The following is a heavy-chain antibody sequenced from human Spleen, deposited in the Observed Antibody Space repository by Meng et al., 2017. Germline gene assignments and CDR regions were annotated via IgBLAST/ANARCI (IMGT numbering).Heavy chain of an antibody. CDR2: INHSGST. Sequence: GSLRLSCAVYGGSFSGYYWSWIRQPPGKGLEWIGEINHSGSTNYNPSLKSRVTISVDTSKNQFSLKLSSVTAADTAVYYCARSSSSWTFDYWGQGTLVTVSS. D-gene: IGHD6-13*01. CDR1: GGSFSGYY. CDR3: ARSSSSWTFDY. J-gene: IGHJ4*02. V-gene: IGHV4-34*01.